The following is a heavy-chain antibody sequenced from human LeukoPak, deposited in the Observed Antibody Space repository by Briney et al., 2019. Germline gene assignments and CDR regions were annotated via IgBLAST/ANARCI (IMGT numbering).Heavy chain of an antibody. J-gene: IGHJ4*02. CDR2: INHSGST. Sequence: PLETLSLTCAVYGGSFSGYYWSWIRQPPGKGLEWIGEINHSGSTNYNPSLKSRVTISVDTSNNQFSLKLSSVTAADTAVYYCAGPYPAAYFDYWGQGTLVTFST. CDR3: AGPYPAAYFDY. CDR1: GGSFSGYY. D-gene: IGHD2-2*02. V-gene: IGHV4-34*01.